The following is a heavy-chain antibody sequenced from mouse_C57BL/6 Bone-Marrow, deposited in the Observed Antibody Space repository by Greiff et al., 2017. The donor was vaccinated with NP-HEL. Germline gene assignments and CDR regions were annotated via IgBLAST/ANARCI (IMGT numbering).Heavy chain of an antibody. V-gene: IGHV1-55*01. D-gene: IGHD2-4*01. Sequence: VKLQQPGAELVKPGASVKMSCKASGYTFTSYWITWVKQRPGQGLEWIGDIYPGSGSTNYNEKFKSKATLTVDTSSSTAYMQLSSLTSEDSAVYYCARNYDYDGIAYWGQGTLVTVSA. CDR2: IYPGSGST. CDR3: ARNYDYDGIAY. J-gene: IGHJ3*01. CDR1: GYTFTSYW.